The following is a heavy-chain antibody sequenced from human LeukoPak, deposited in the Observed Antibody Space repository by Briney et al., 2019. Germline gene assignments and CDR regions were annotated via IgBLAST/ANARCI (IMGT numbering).Heavy chain of an antibody. CDR2: TYYRSKWYN. CDR3: ARDGFSSWSSPLYYFDY. D-gene: IGHD6-13*01. Sequence: SQTLSLTCAISGDSVSSNSAAWNWIRQSPSRGLEWLGRTYYRSKWYNDYAVSVKSRITINPDTSKNQFSLQLNSVTPEDTAVYYCARDGFSSWSSPLYYFDYWGQGTLVTVSS. J-gene: IGHJ4*02. CDR1: GDSVSSNSAA. V-gene: IGHV6-1*01.